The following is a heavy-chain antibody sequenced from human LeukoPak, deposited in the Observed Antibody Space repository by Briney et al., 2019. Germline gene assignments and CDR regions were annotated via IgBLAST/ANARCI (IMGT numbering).Heavy chain of an antibody. V-gene: IGHV4-30-2*01. CDR2: VYHDGNP. D-gene: IGHD2/OR15-2a*01. J-gene: IGHJ3*02. CDR3: ARDGFIWRTNSNDGFDI. Sequence: MSSETLSLTCAVSGGSISSGEYSWNWIRQPPGRGLEWIGKVYHDGNPGYSPSLKSRVTVSVDKSRNQFSLNLNSVTAADTAVYYCARDGFIWRTNSNDGFDIWGQGTMVTVSP. CDR1: GGSISSGEYS.